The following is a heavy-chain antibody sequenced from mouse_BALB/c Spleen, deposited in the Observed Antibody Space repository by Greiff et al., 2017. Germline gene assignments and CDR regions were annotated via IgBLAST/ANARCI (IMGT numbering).Heavy chain of an antibody. D-gene: IGHD1-2*01. V-gene: IGHV1-7*01. J-gene: IGHJ2*01. CDR2: INPSTGYT. CDR1: GNTFTSYW. CDR3: TRATTATDY. Sequence: QVHVKQSGAELAKPGASVKMSCKASGNTFTSYWMHWVKQRPGQGLEWIGYINPSTGYTEYNQKFKDKATLTADKSSSTAYMQLSSLTSEDSAVYYCTRATTATDYWGQGTTLTVSS.